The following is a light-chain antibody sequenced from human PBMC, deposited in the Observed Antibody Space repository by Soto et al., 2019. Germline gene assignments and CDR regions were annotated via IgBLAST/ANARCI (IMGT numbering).Light chain of an antibody. CDR3: SSYTSSLTDV. CDR1: SSDVGGYNY. CDR2: EVS. J-gene: IGLJ1*01. Sequence: QSALTQPASVSGSPGQSITISCTGTSSDVGGYNYVSWYQQHPGKAPKLMIYEVSYRPSGVSNRFSGSKSRNTASLTISGLQAEDEADYYCSSYTSSLTDVFGTGTKLTVL. V-gene: IGLV2-14*01.